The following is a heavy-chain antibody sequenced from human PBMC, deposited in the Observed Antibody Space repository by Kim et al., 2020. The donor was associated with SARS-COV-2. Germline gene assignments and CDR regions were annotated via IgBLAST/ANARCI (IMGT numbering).Heavy chain of an antibody. CDR1: GGTFSSYA. D-gene: IGHD2-2*01. Sequence: SVKVSCKASGGTFSSYAISWVRQAPGQGLEWMGGIIPIFGTANYAQKFQGRVTITADKSTSTAYMELSSLRSEDTAVYYCARGVRGVVPAAMGPDYYYYGMDVWGQGTTVTVSS. J-gene: IGHJ6*02. CDR3: ARGVRGVVPAAMGPDYYYYGMDV. V-gene: IGHV1-69*06. CDR2: IIPIFGTA.